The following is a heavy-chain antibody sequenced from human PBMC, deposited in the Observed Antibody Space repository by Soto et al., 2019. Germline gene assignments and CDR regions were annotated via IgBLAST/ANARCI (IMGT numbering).Heavy chain of an antibody. CDR1: GGTFSSYA. CDR3: ARGLAVAGAEYFQH. J-gene: IGHJ1*01. D-gene: IGHD6-19*01. V-gene: IGHV1-69*13. CDR2: IIPIFGTA. Sequence: SVKVSCKASGGTFSSYAISWVRQAPGQGLEWMGGIIPIFGTANYAQKFQGRVTITADESTSTAYMELSSLRSEDTAVYYCARGLAVAGAEYFQHWGQGTLVTVSS.